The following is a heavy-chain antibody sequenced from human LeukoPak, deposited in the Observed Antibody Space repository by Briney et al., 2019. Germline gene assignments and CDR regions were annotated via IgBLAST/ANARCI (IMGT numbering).Heavy chain of an antibody. Sequence: GSLRLSCSASGFPFNSYWMSWVRQAPGEGLEWGANIKQDGSEKYYVDSVKGRFSISRDNAKNSLYLQMNSLRAEDTAVYYCARDGSYGEYHYYYYMDVWGKGTTVTVSS. CDR2: IKQDGSEK. V-gene: IGHV3-7*01. D-gene: IGHD1-26*01. CDR1: GFPFNSYW. J-gene: IGHJ6*03. CDR3: ARDGSYGEYHYYYYMDV.